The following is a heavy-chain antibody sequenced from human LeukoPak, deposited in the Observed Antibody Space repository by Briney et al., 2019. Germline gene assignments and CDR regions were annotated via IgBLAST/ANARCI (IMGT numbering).Heavy chain of an antibody. D-gene: IGHD2-2*01. V-gene: IGHV3-30*18. CDR2: ISYDGRNK. CDR1: GFTFSSYS. Sequence: PGGSLRLSCAASGFTFSSYSMNWVRQAPGKGLEWVAVISYDGRNKHYPDSVKGRFTISRDISTDTLWLQMDNLRTEDTAVYYCAKGPLRGTAAAIDYWGQGTLVTVSS. J-gene: IGHJ4*02. CDR3: AKGPLRGTAAAIDY.